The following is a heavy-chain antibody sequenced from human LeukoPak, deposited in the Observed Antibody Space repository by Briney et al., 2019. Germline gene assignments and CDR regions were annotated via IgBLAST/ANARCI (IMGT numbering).Heavy chain of an antibody. CDR3: ARKSAGNLGY. J-gene: IGHJ4*02. V-gene: IGHV4-34*01. Sequence: SETLSLTCAVYVESFSGYDWSWIRKPPGKGLEWIGEINHSGSTNYNPSLKSRVTISVDTSKNQFSLKLSSVTAADTAVYYCARKSAGNLGYWGQGTLVTVSS. CDR1: VESFSGYD. D-gene: IGHD6-13*01. CDR2: INHSGST.